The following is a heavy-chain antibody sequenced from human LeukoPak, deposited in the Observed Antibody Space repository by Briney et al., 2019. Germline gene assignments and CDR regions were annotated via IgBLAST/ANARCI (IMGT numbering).Heavy chain of an antibody. Sequence: GGSLRLSCAASGFTFSSYSMNWVRHPPGKGLVWVARITSDGSSTTYAESVKGRFTISRDNARDTLYLQMNSLRAEDTAVYYCARDWYHAIDYWGQGTLVTVSS. CDR1: GFTFSSYS. V-gene: IGHV3-74*03. J-gene: IGHJ4*02. CDR2: ITSDGSST. D-gene: IGHD2-2*01. CDR3: ARDWYHAIDY.